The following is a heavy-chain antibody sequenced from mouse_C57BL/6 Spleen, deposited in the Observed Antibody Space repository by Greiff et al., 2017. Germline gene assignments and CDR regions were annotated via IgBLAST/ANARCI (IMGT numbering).Heavy chain of an antibody. J-gene: IGHJ2*01. CDR2: INYDGSST. CDR1: GFTFSDYY. V-gene: IGHV5-16*01. CDR3: AREGSNWDYFDY. D-gene: IGHD4-1*01. Sequence: EVKLVESEGGLVQPGSSMKLSCTASGFTFSDYYMAWVRQVPEKGLEWVANINYDGSSTYYLDSLKSRFIISRDNAKNILYLQMSSLKSEDTATYYCAREGSNWDYFDYGGQGTTLTVSS.